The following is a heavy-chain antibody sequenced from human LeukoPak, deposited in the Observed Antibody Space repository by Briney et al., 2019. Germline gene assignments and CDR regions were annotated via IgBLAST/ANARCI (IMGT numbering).Heavy chain of an antibody. D-gene: IGHD3-10*01. CDR1: GYTFTSYA. Sequence: GASVKVSYTASGYTFTSYAMHWVRQAPGQRLEWMGWINAGNGNTKYSQKFQGRVTITRDTSASTAYMELSSLRSEDTAVYYCATNLWFGELWFDYWGQGTLVTVSS. V-gene: IGHV1-3*01. CDR2: INAGNGNT. J-gene: IGHJ4*02. CDR3: ATNLWFGELWFDY.